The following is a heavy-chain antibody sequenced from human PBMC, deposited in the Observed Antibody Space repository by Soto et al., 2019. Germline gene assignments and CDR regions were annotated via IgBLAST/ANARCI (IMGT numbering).Heavy chain of an antibody. CDR1: GSSISSYY. J-gene: IGHJ4*02. V-gene: IGHV4-59*08. CDR2: IYYSGST. D-gene: IGHD2-15*01. CDR3: ARTYCSGGRCFRGYFDY. Sequence: QVQLQESGPGLVKPSETLSLTCTVSGSSISSYYWSWIRQPPGKGLEWIGYIYYSGSTNYNPSLKSRVPISVXXSXNXXSLKLSSVTAADTAVYYCARTYCSGGRCFRGYFDYWGQGTLVTVSS.